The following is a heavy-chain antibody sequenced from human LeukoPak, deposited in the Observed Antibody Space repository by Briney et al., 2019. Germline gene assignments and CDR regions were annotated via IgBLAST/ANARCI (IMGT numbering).Heavy chain of an antibody. CDR3: AKPAGYTGSAFDI. J-gene: IGHJ3*02. CDR2: ISYDGSNK. CDR1: GFTFSSYD. D-gene: IGHD5-18*01. Sequence: AGSLCLSCAASGFTFSSYDRRWVRQAPGKGLEWVAVISYDGSNKYYADSVKGRFTISRDNSKNTLYLQMNSLRAEDTAVYYCAKPAGYTGSAFDIWGQGTMVTVSS. V-gene: IGHV3-30*18.